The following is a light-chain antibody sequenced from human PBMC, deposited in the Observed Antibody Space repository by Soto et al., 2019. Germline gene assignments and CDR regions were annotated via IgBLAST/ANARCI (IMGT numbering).Light chain of an antibody. J-gene: IGKJ1*01. Sequence: EVVMTQSPATLSVPPGERGTLSCRASQSVSTNLAWYQHKPGQAPRLVISGASTRAAGIPARFSGSGSGTEFTLTISSLQSEDFAVYYCQQYNNWPSTFGQGTKV. CDR2: GAS. CDR1: QSVSTN. V-gene: IGKV3-15*01. CDR3: QQYNNWPST.